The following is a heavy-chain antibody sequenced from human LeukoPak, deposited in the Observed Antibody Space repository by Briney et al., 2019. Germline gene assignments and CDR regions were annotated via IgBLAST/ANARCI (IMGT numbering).Heavy chain of an antibody. V-gene: IGHV3-30*02. CDR2: IQNDGSDK. CDR3: AREGGRAVPGRFDQ. D-gene: IGHD6-13*01. J-gene: IGHJ4*02. CDR1: GINFRSSG. Sequence: TGGSLRLSCAASGINFRSSGMHRVRQAPGKGLEWVTFIQNDGSDKYYAASVKGRFTISRDNSKNTVYLHMASLRADDTALYYCAREGGRAVPGRFDQWGQGTLVTVSS.